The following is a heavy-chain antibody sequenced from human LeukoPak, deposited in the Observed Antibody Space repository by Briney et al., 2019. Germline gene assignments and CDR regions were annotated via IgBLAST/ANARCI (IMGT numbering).Heavy chain of an antibody. Sequence: PGGSLRLSCAASGFTFSSYGMTWVRQAPGKGLEWVSYISSSSSTIYYADSVKGRFTISRDNAKNSLYLQLNSLRAEDTAVYYCARASYRGSGTFDYWGQGTLVTVSS. CDR3: ARASYRGSGTFDY. CDR2: ISSSSSTI. D-gene: IGHD3-10*01. J-gene: IGHJ4*02. CDR1: GFTFSSYG. V-gene: IGHV3-48*01.